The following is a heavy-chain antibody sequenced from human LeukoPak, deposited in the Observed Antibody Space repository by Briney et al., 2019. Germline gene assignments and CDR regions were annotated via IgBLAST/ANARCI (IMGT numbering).Heavy chain of an antibody. Sequence: ASVKVSCKASGYTFGNYALHWVRQAPGQSLEWMGWINAGNGNTRYSQKFQDRVTITRDTSASTAYMELSSLRSEDTAVYYCARVIVGTTLIDYWGQGTLVTVSS. D-gene: IGHD1-26*01. CDR2: INAGNGNT. CDR1: GYTFGNYA. V-gene: IGHV1-3*01. CDR3: ARVIVGTTLIDY. J-gene: IGHJ4*02.